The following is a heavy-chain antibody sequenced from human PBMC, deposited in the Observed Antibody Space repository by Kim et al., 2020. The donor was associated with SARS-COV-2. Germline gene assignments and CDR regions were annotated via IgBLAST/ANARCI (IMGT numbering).Heavy chain of an antibody. V-gene: IGHV4-31*03. CDR2: IYYSGST. CDR3: ARDRDDVVVVAATKRVPGAFDI. CDR1: GGSISSGGYY. Sequence: SETLSLTCTVSGGSISSGGYYWSWIRQHPGKGLEWIGYIYYSGSTYYNPSLKSRVTISVDTSKNQFSLKLSSVTAADTAVYYCARDRDDVVVVAATKRVPGAFDIWGQGTMVTVSS. D-gene: IGHD2-15*01. J-gene: IGHJ3*02.